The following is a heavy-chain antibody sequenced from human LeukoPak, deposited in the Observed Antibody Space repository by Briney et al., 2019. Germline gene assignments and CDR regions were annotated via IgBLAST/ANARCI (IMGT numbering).Heavy chain of an antibody. CDR2: INGDGSIT. V-gene: IGHV3-74*01. D-gene: IGHD3-16*01. CDR3: ARAWGSYDSFDI. J-gene: IGHJ3*02. Sequence: PGGSLRLSCAASGFTFSKYWMHWVRQAPGKGLVWVSRINGDGSITTHADSVKGRFTISRDNAKNTVYLQMNSLRAEDTAVYYWARAWGSYDSFDIWGPGTMVTVSS. CDR1: GFTFSKYW.